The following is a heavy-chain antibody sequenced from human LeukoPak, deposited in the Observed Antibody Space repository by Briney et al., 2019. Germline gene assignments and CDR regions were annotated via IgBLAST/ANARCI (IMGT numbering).Heavy chain of an antibody. Sequence: ASXKVSCKASGYTFTGYYMHWVRQAPGQGLEWMGRINPNSGGRNYAQKFQGRVTMTRDTSISTAYMELSRLRSDDTAVYYCAAIAAAGDNFDYWGQGTLVTVSS. CDR2: INPNSGGR. CDR3: AAIAAAGDNFDY. V-gene: IGHV1-2*06. D-gene: IGHD6-13*01. J-gene: IGHJ4*02. CDR1: GYTFTGYY.